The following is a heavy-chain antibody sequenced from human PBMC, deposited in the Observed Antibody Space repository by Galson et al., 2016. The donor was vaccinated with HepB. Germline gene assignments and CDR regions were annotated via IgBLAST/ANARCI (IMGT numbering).Heavy chain of an antibody. V-gene: IGHV4-39*01. CDR2: IYYSGSA. Sequence: TLSLTCTVSGGSINSRNYCWGWIRQPPGKGLEWIGTIYYSGSAYYNPSLKSRITISIDTSKNQFSLKQRSVTATDTAAYYCARWDVGASAFDIWGQGTMVTVSS. J-gene: IGHJ3*02. CDR3: ARWDVGASAFDI. CDR1: GGSINSRNYC. D-gene: IGHD3-10*01.